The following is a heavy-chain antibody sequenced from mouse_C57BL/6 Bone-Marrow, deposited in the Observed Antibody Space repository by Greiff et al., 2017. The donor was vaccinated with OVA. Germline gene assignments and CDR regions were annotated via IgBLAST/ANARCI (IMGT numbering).Heavy chain of an antibody. Sequence: EVQLVESGAELVKPGASVKLSCTASGFNIKDYYMHWVKQRTEQGLEWIGRIDPEDGETKYVPKFQGRATITADTSSNTAYLQLSSLTSEDTAVYYCARLAWFAYWGQGTLVTVSA. CDR1: GFNIKDYY. CDR2: IDPEDGET. J-gene: IGHJ3*01. V-gene: IGHV14-2*01. CDR3: ARLAWFAY.